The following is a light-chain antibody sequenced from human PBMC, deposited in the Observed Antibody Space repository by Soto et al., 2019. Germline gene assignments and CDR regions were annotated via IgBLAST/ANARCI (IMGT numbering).Light chain of an antibody. V-gene: IGKV1-9*01. J-gene: IGKJ3*01. Sequence: IQLTQSPSSLSASIGDRVTVTCRASQGIRSYLAWYQQKPGKAPKLLIYAASTLQSGVPSRFSGSGSGTDFTLTISSLQPEDLATYYCQQLNSYSTFGPGTKADIK. CDR1: QGIRSY. CDR2: AAS. CDR3: QQLNSYST.